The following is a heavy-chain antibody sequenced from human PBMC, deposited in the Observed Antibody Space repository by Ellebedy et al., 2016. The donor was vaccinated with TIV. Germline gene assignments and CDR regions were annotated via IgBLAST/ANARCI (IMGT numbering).Heavy chain of an antibody. CDR2: IYYSGST. J-gene: IGHJ4*02. CDR3: AREPYDFWSGYGGYFDF. Sequence: MPSETLSLTCTVSGGSISPYYWSWSRQPPGKGLEWIGSIYYSGSTKYNPSLTTRLTLSADPSKNQVPLILSSVTAADTAVYYCAREPYDFWSGYGGYFDFWGPGSLVTVSS. D-gene: IGHD3-3*01. CDR1: GGSISPYY. V-gene: IGHV4-59*01.